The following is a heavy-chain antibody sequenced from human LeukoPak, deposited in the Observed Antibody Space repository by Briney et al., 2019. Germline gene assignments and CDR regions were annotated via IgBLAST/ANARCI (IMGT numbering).Heavy chain of an antibody. D-gene: IGHD4-17*01. CDR1: GGSFSGYY. CDR3: ARETTVTGNFDY. Sequence: SETLSLTCAVYGGSFSGYYWSWIRQPPGKGLEWIGEINHSGSTNYNPSLKSRVTISVDTSKNQFSLKLSSVTAADTAVYYCARETTVTGNFDYWGQGTLVTVSS. V-gene: IGHV4-34*01. CDR2: INHSGST. J-gene: IGHJ4*02.